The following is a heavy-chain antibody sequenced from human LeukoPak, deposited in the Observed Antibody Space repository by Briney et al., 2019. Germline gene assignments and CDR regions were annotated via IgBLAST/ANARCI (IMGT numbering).Heavy chain of an antibody. J-gene: IGHJ4*02. V-gene: IGHV4-31*03. D-gene: IGHD4-17*01. Sequence: SQTLSLTCTVSGDSISSGGFHWSWIRQHPGKGLEWIGYIYYSGTTYYNPSLKSRVSLSVDTSQNQFSLQLRSVTAADTAVYYCARGKYGDYFLWYFDYWGQGTLVTVSS. CDR1: GDSISSGGFH. CDR2: IYYSGTT. CDR3: ARGKYGDYFLWYFDY.